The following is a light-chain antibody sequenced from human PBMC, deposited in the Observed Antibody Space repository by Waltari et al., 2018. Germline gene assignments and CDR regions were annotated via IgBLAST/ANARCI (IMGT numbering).Light chain of an antibody. V-gene: IGKV1-33*01. CDR1: HDISNS. Sequence: DIQMTQFPSSLSASVGDRVTITCQASHDISNSFNWYQQKPGKAPKLLIYDVSHLEIGVPSRFSGSGSGTDLTFTISSLQPEDVATYYCQQYNDLPWTFGQGTKVEIK. CDR3: QQYNDLPWT. J-gene: IGKJ1*01. CDR2: DVS.